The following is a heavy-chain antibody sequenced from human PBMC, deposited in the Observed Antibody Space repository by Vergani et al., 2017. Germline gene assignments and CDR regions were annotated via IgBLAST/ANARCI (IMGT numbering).Heavy chain of an antibody. Sequence: EVQLVESGGGLVQPGRSLRLSCAASGFTFDDYAMHWVRQAPGKGLEWVSGISWNSGSIGYADSVKGRFTISRDNAKNSLYLQMNSLRAEDTALYYCAKDVSSTSLYYYMDVWGK. CDR3: AKDVSSTSLYYYMDV. D-gene: IGHD2-2*01. CDR2: ISWNSGSI. J-gene: IGHJ6*03. CDR1: GFTFDDYA. V-gene: IGHV3-9*01.